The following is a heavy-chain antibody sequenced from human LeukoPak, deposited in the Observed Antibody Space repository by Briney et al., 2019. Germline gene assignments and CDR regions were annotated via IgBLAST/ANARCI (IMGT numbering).Heavy chain of an antibody. Sequence: PGGSLRLSCAASGFSISNYWMSWVRQAPGKGLEWVANIKQDGCEKYYVDSVKGRFTISRDNAKNSLYLQMDNLRAEDTAVYYCARYHGGGWDVWGQGTTVIVSS. CDR3: ARYHGGGWDV. CDR1: GFSISNYW. D-gene: IGHD4-23*01. CDR2: IKQDGCEK. J-gene: IGHJ6*02. V-gene: IGHV3-7*01.